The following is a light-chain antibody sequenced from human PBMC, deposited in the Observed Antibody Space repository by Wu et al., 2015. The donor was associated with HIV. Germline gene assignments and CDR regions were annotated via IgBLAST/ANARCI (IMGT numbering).Light chain of an antibody. J-gene: IGKJ2*03. CDR3: QRSYSIPYS. V-gene: IGKV1-39*01. CDR2: SAS. Sequence: DIQMTQSPSSLSASVGDRVTITCRTSQSISTFLNWYQQKPGEAPKLLIYSASSLQSGAPSRFSGSGSGTDFTLTISSLQPEDFATYYCQRSYSIPYSFGQGTKLEIK. CDR1: QSISTF.